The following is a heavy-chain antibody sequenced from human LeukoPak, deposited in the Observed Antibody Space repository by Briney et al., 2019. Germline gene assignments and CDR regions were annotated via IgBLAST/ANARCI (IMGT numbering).Heavy chain of an antibody. CDR3: AGSGSYPSYYYYYYMDV. CDR2: IVPIFGTA. Sequence: GSSVKVSCKASGGTFSSYAISWVRQAPGQGLEWMGGIVPIFGTANYAQKFQGRVTITTDESTSTAYMELSSLRSEDTAVYYCAGSGSYPSYYYYYYMDVWGKGTTVTVSS. J-gene: IGHJ6*03. CDR1: GGTFSSYA. D-gene: IGHD1-26*01. V-gene: IGHV1-69*05.